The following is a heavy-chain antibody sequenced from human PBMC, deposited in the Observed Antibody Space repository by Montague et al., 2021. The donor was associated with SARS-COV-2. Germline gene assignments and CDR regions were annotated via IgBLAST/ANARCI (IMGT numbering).Heavy chain of an antibody. Sequence: SETLSLTCTVSGGSVSSDSYYWSWIRQPPGKGLEWIGYFYYSGSTNYNPSLESRVTISVDTSKNQFSLKLTSVTAADTAVYFCARVYYDISAMDVWGQGTTVTVSS. V-gene: IGHV4-61*01. CDR3: ARVYYDISAMDV. J-gene: IGHJ6*02. CDR1: GGSVSSDSYY. D-gene: IGHD3-9*01. CDR2: FYYSGST.